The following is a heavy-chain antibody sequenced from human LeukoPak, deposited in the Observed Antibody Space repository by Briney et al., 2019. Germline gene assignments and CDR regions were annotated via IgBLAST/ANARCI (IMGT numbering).Heavy chain of an antibody. CDR3: ARDLGYYYDSSGKRTDAFDI. D-gene: IGHD3-22*01. CDR1: GGTFSSYA. J-gene: IGHJ3*02. Sequence: ASVKVSCKASGGTFSSYAISWVRQAPGQGLEWMGGIIPIFGTANYAQKFQGRVTITADESTSTAYMELSSLRSEDTAVYYCARDLGYYYDSSGKRTDAFDIWGQGTMVTVSS. CDR2: IIPIFGTA. V-gene: IGHV1-69*13.